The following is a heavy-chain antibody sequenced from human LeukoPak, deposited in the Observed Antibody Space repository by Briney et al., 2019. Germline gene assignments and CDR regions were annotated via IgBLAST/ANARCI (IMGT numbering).Heavy chain of an antibody. V-gene: IGHV4-59*01. J-gene: IGHJ4*02. CDR3: GRDLGVMGGGFGY. CDR1: GGSISSYY. Sequence: PSETLSLTCTVSGGSISSYYWSWIRQPPGKGLEWIGYIYYSGSTNYNPSLKSRVTISVDTSKNQFSLKLSSVTAAATAVYYWGRDLGVMGGGFGYWRQGTLVTVSS. D-gene: IGHD3-22*01. CDR2: IYYSGST.